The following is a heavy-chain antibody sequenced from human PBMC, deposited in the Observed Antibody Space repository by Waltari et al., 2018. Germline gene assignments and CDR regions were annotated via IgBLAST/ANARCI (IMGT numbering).Heavy chain of an antibody. V-gene: IGHV3-73*02. CDR1: GFTFSGSA. CDR3: TRPRVTTVTTGDDY. CDR2: IRSKANSYAT. D-gene: IGHD4-17*01. J-gene: IGHJ4*02. Sequence: EVQLVESGGGLVQPGGSLKLSCAASGFTFSGSAMQWVRQASGKGLEWVGRIRSKANSYATAYAASVKGRFTISRDDSKNTAYLQMNSLKTEDTAVYYCTRPRVTTVTTGDDYWGQGTLVTVSS.